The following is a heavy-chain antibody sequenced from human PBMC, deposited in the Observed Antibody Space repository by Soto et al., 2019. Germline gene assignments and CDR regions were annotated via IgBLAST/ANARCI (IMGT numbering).Heavy chain of an antibody. CDR1: GYTFTGYY. CDR2: INPNSGGT. D-gene: IGHD3-3*01. J-gene: IGHJ4*02. Sequence: ASVKVSCKASGYTFTGYYMHWVRQAPGQGLEWMGWINPNSGGTNYAQKFQGWVTMTRDTSISTAYMELSRLRSDDTAVYYCARSTIRFLEYDYWGQGTLVTVSS. V-gene: IGHV1-2*04. CDR3: ARSTIRFLEYDY.